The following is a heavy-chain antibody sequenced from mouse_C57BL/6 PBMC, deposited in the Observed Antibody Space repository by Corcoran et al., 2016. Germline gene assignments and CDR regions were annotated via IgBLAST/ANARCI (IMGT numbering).Heavy chain of an antibody. CDR3: ARDGSSYNYAMGY. J-gene: IGHJ4*01. D-gene: IGHD1-1*01. CDR1: GYTFTSYG. Sequence: QVQLQQSGAELARPGASVKLSCKASGYTFTSYGISWVKQRTGQGLEWIGEIYPRSGNTYYNEKFKGKATLTADKSSSTAYMELRSLTSEDSAVYFCARDGSSYNYAMGYWGQGTSVTVSS. V-gene: IGHV1-81*01. CDR2: IYPRSGNT.